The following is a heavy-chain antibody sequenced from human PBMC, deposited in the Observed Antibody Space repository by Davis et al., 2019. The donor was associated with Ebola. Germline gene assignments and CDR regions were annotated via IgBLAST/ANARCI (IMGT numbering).Heavy chain of an antibody. CDR2: ISSSSTSR. J-gene: IGHJ4*02. D-gene: IGHD3-10*01. CDR3: AKDSVGWFGELLFPDLPPIDY. Sequence: GESLKISCAGSGFSFSSCSMNWVRQAPGKGLEWVSSISSSSTSRYYVDSVKGRFTISRDNAKNSLYLQMNSLRVEDTAVYYCAKDSVGWFGELLFPDLPPIDYWGQGTLVTVSS. V-gene: IGHV3-21*06. CDR1: GFSFSSCS.